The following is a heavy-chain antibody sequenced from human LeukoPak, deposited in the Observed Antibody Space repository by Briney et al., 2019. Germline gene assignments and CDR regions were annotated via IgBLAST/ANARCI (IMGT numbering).Heavy chain of an antibody. J-gene: IGHJ5*02. V-gene: IGHV3-23*01. CDR1: GFTFSSYS. Sequence: GGSLRLSCAASGFTFSSYSMNWVRLPPGKGLEWVSPISDSGGSTHYADSVKGRFTISRDNSKNTLYLQMNSLRAEDTAVYYCAKAADVVAGTGGWFDPWGQGTLVTVSS. CDR3: AKAADVVAGTGGWFDP. CDR2: ISDSGGST. D-gene: IGHD6-19*01.